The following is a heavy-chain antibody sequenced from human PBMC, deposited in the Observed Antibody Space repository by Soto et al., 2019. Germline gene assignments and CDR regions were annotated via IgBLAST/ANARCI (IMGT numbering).Heavy chain of an antibody. D-gene: IGHD5-18*01. CDR1: CGCISRGDYS. V-gene: IGHV4-30-2*06. CDR3: ASGGYSYEASYFQH. CDR2: IYPCGST. J-gene: IGHJ1*01. Sequence: PSETLSLTWVFSCGCISRGDYSWSWIRQSPGKRLEWIGYIYPCGSTYYNPSLKSRVSLSVDRSKNQFSLKLSSVPAADTAVYSCASGGYSYEASYFQHWGQGTLVTVSS.